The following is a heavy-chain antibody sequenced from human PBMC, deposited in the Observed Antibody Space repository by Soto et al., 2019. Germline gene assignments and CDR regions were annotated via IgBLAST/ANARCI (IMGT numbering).Heavy chain of an antibody. CDR2: LIHGGST. CDR1: NSSLGAFH. CDR3: ARSPLSYDYVRQTWREVGDSFDI. V-gene: IGHV4-34*12. D-gene: IGHD3-16*01. Sequence: KASETLSLTCAIYNSSLGAFHWTWTRQPPGKGLEWIGELIHGGSTNYNPSLKSRVTSSLDTSKNQFSLQLMSVTAADTAVYYCARSPLSYDYVRQTWREVGDSFDIWGRGTLVTVSS. J-gene: IGHJ3*02.